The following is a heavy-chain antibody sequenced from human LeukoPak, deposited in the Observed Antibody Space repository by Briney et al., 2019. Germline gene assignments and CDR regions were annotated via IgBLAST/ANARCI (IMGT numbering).Heavy chain of an antibody. D-gene: IGHD6-19*01. CDR1: GGSLSSYY. Sequence: SETLSLTCTVSGGSLSSYYWSWIRQPPEKGLEWIGYIYNRGSNTNYNPSLKSRVTISVDMSPNPLSLKLRSVTAADTAVYFCARDRPGIAVAGDAFDIWGRGTMVTVSS. CDR2: IYNRGSNT. J-gene: IGHJ3*02. CDR3: ARDRPGIAVAGDAFDI. V-gene: IGHV4-59*01.